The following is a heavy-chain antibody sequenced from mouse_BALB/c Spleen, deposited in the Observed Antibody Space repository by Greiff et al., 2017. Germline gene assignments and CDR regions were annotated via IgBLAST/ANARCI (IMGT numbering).Heavy chain of an antibody. D-gene: IGHD1-1*01. CDR2: IWGDGST. CDR3: ARDRGSYGFPHYYAMDY. CDR1: GFSLTGYG. V-gene: IGHV2-6-7*01. Sequence: VMLVESGPGLVAPSQSLSITCTVSGFSLTGYGVNWVRQPPGKGLEWLGMIWGDGSTDYNSALKSRLSISKDNSKSQVFLKMNSLQTDDTARYYCARDRGSYGFPHYYAMDYWGQGTSVTVSS. J-gene: IGHJ4*01.